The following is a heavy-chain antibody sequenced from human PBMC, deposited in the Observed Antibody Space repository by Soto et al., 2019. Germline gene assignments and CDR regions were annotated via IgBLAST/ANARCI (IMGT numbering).Heavy chain of an antibody. J-gene: IGHJ6*02. D-gene: IGHD1-7*01. CDR1: GSSVKSYY. V-gene: IGHV4-59*02. CDR2: FHYSGST. Sequence: SETLSLTCTVSGSSVKSYYWTWIRQPPGKGLECIGYFHYSGSTNYNPSLKSRVTVSVDSSKNQFSLKLNSVTAADTAVYYCARDAGNSYNMDVWGQGTTVTVSS. CDR3: ARDAGNSYNMDV.